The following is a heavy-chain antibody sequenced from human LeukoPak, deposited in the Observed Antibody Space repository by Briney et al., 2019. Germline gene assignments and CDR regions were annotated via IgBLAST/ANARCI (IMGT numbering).Heavy chain of an antibody. CDR3: TTYLIPAAGQEDY. J-gene: IGHJ4*02. V-gene: IGHV3-23*01. D-gene: IGHD6-13*01. CDR2: LSGSGIST. CDR1: GFTFSNYA. Sequence: GGSLRLSCAASGFTFSNYAMSWVRQAPGKGLEWVSALSGSGISTHYADSVKGRFTISRDISKNTLFLQMNSLRAEDTAVYYCTTYLIPAAGQEDYWGQGTLVTVSS.